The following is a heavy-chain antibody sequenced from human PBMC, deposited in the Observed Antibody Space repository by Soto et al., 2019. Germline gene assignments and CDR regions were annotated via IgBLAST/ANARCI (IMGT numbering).Heavy chain of an antibody. D-gene: IGHD1-26*01. CDR1: GGTFSSYA. Sequence: SVKVSCKASGGTFSSYAISWVRQAPGQGLEWMGGIIPIFGTANYARKFQGRVTITADKSTSTAYMELSSLRSEDTAVYYCARLRREGDNVGRYYYYGMDVWGQGTTVTVSS. CDR3: ARLRREGDNVGRYYYYGMDV. V-gene: IGHV1-69*06. J-gene: IGHJ6*02. CDR2: IIPIFGTA.